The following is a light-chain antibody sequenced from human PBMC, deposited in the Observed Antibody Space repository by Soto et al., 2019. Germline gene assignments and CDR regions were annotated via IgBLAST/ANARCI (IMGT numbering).Light chain of an antibody. CDR2: HAS. CDR3: QQYNSYS. J-gene: IGKJ1*01. CDR1: QSISNW. V-gene: IGKV1-5*01. Sequence: DIQMTQSPSTLPSSVGASVTITCRASQSISNWLARYQQKPGTAPKVLIYHASNLQSGVPSRFSGSGSGTEFTLTISSLQPEYLSTDYCQQYNSYSFGQGTKVDI.